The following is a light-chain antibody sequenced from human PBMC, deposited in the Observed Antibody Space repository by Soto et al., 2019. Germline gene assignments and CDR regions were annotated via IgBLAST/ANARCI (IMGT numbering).Light chain of an antibody. Sequence: EIVMTQSPATLSVSPGERVTFSCRASQTIRSNLAWYQHKPGQSPRLLISGASTRATGIPARFSGSGSWTEFTLTISSLQSEDYALDYCHPYENWPPTFGQGTKVEIK. J-gene: IGKJ1*01. CDR1: QTIRSN. CDR2: GAS. V-gene: IGKV3D-15*01. CDR3: HPYENWPPT.